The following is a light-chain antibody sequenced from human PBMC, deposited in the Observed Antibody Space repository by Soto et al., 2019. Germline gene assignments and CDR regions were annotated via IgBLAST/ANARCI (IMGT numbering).Light chain of an antibody. Sequence: EVVMTQSPATLSVSPGERVTLSCRASQIVSSNVAWYQQKPGQAPRLLIDGAFTRATSVPARFSGSRSGTEFTLTISSPQSEDFAVYYCQQYNNVPYTFGHGTKLEI. CDR2: GAF. CDR3: QQYNNVPYT. J-gene: IGKJ2*01. V-gene: IGKV3-15*01. CDR1: QIVSSN.